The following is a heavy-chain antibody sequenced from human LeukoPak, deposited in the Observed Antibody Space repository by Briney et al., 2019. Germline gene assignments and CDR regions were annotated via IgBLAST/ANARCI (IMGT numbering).Heavy chain of an antibody. V-gene: IGHV3-64D*09. CDR3: VKGAESYCDSRSDY. CDR1: GFTFSSYA. D-gene: IGHD3-22*01. CDR2: MSGSGGKT. Sequence: GGSLRLSCSASGFTFSSYAMHWVRQAPGKGLEYVSAMSGSGGKTYYADSMKGRFIISRDNAKNTLYLQLSSLTAEDTAVYFCVKGAESYCDSRSDYWGQGTLVTVSS. J-gene: IGHJ4*02.